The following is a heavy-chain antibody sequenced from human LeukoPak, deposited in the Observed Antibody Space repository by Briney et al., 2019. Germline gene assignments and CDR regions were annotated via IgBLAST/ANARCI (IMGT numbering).Heavy chain of an antibody. D-gene: IGHD3-10*01. CDR3: ARGYSRSGSYFLYGMDV. CDR2: ISSSSSTI. V-gene: IGHV3-48*01. Sequence: GGSLRLSCAASGFTFSSYSMNWVRQAPGKRLEWVSYISSSSSTIYYADSVKGRFTISRDNAKNSLYLQMNSLRAEDTAVYYCARGYSRSGSYFLYGMDVWGQGTTVTVSS. J-gene: IGHJ6*02. CDR1: GFTFSSYS.